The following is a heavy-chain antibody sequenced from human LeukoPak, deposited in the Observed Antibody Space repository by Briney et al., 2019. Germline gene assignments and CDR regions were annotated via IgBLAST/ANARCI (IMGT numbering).Heavy chain of an antibody. Sequence: PGGSLRLSCAASGFSFSSYAMSWVRQAPGKGLEWVSGISGSGVSTYYSDSVKGRFTISRDNSKNTLYLQMNSLRAEDTAVYYCAKAGSGWIFDNWGQGTLVTVSS. CDR2: ISGSGVST. CDR1: GFSFSSYA. D-gene: IGHD6-19*01. CDR3: AKAGSGWIFDN. J-gene: IGHJ4*02. V-gene: IGHV3-23*01.